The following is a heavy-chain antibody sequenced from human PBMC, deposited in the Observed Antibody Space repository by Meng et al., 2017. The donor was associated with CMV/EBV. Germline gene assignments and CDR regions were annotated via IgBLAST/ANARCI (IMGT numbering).Heavy chain of an antibody. D-gene: IGHD5-18*01. J-gene: IGHJ5*02. CDR1: GFSLSTRGVG. CDR3: AHSLDYSYEARWFDP. Sequence: SGPTLVKPTQTLTLTCTFSGFSLSTRGVGVGWIRQPPGRALEWLALIYWNDDKRYSPSLKSRLTITKDTSKNQVVLTMTNMDPVDTATYYCAHSLDYSYEARWFDPWGQGTLVTVSS. V-gene: IGHV2-5*01. CDR2: IYWNDDK.